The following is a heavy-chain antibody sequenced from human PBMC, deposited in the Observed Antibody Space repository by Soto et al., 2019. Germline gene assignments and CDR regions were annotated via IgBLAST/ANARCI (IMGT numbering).Heavy chain of an antibody. J-gene: IGHJ2*01. D-gene: IGHD5-18*01. V-gene: IGHV3-53*01. CDR1: GFTVSTNY. CDR3: ARDRVRNGYLTWNFDL. Sequence: EVQLVESGGSLIQPGGSLRLSCAASGFTVSTNYMNWVRQSPEKGLEWVSVLYNTGTTYYADSVYGRFTISRDDSSNTLYLQMNSLRAEDTAVYYCARDRVRNGYLTWNFDLWGRGTLVTVSS. CDR2: LYNTGTT.